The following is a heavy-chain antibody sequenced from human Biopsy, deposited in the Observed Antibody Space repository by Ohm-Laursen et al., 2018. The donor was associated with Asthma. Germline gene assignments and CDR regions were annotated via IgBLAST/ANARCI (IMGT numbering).Heavy chain of an antibody. Sequence: SLRLSCTAPGFTFSSYAMSWVRQAPGKGLEWVALIWNDGNKNYYADSVRGRFTISRDNSKNMLYLQMNSLRAEDTAVYFCARGIYDMDVRGQGTTVTVSS. CDR3: ARGIYDMDV. V-gene: IGHV3-33*08. CDR2: IWNDGNKN. CDR1: GFTFSSYA. J-gene: IGHJ6*02.